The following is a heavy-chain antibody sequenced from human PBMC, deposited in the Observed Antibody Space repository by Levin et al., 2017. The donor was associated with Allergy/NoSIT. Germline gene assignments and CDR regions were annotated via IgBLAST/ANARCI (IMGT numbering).Heavy chain of an antibody. CDR1: GGSINSYY. J-gene: IGHJ4*02. D-gene: IGHD6-19*01. Sequence: RASETLSLTCTVSGGSINSYYWAWIRQPPGNALEWIGYLYYSGNSNYNPSLKSRAIISIDTSKNQFSLRLNSVTAADTAVYYCARFRDGSGWYGIESWGQGTLVTVSS. CDR3: ARFRDGSGWYGIES. CDR2: LYYSGNS. V-gene: IGHV4-59*01.